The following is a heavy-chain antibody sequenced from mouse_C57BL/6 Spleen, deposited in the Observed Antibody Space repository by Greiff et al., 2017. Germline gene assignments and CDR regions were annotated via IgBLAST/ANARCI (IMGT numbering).Heavy chain of an antibody. Sequence: EVQLQESGGGLVKPGGSLKLSCAASGFTFSSYAMSWVRQTPEKRLEWVATISDGGSYTYYPDNVKGRFTISRDNAKNNLYLQMSHLKSEDTAMYYCARVGGANYGYFDVWGTGTTVTVSS. CDR2: ISDGGSYT. D-gene: IGHD1-1*02. CDR3: ARVGGANYGYFDV. CDR1: GFTFSSYA. J-gene: IGHJ1*03. V-gene: IGHV5-4*01.